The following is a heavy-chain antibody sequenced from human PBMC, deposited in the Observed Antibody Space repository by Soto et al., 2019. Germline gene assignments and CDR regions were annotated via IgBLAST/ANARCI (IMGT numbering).Heavy chain of an antibody. CDR3: ARERGIHYSSGWYFDY. V-gene: IGHV4-4*02. CDR2: IYHSGST. J-gene: IGHJ4*02. CDR1: GGSISSSNW. Sequence: SETLSLTCAVSGGSISSSNWWSWVRQPPGKGLEWIGEIYHSGSTNYNPSLKSRVTISVDKSKNQFSLKLSSVTAADTAVYYCARERGIHYSSGWYFDYWGQGTLVTVSS. D-gene: IGHD6-19*01.